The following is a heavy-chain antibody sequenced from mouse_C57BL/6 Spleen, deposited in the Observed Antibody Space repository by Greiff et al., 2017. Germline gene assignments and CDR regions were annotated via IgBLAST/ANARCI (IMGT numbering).Heavy chain of an antibody. V-gene: IGHV1-80*01. J-gene: IGHJ4*01. D-gene: IGHD1-1*01. CDR3: ARSTVGLYAMDY. Sequence: VQLQQSGAELVKPGASVKLSCTASGYAFSSYWMNWVKQRPGKGLEWIGQIYPGDGDTNYNVKFKGKATLTADKSSSTAYMQLSSLTSEDSAVYFCARSTVGLYAMDYGGQGTSVTVSS. CDR1: GYAFSSYW. CDR2: IYPGDGDT.